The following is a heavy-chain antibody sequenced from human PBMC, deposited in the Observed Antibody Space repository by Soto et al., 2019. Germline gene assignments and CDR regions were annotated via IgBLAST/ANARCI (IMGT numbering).Heavy chain of an antibody. V-gene: IGHV4-31*03. D-gene: IGHD3-3*01. J-gene: IGHJ6*02. CDR3: ARDRRNRERITIFGVVEYYYYYYGMDV. Sequence: PSEPLSLNCTVSGGSISSGGYYWSWIRQHPGKGLEWIGYIYYSGSTYYNPSLKSRVTISVDTSKNQFSLKLSSVTAADTAVYYCARDRRNRERITIFGVVEYYYYYYGMDVWGQGTTVTVSS. CDR2: IYYSGST. CDR1: GGSISSGGYY.